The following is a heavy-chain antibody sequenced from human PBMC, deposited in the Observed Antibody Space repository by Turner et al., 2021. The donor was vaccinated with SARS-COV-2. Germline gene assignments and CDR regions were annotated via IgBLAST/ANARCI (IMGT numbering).Heavy chain of an antibody. CDR2: IYSGGST. Sequence: EVQLVESGGGLVQPGGSLRLSCAASGFTVSSNYMSWGRQAPGKGLEWVSVIYSGGSTFYADSVKGRFTISRHKTKNTLYLQMNSLRAEDTAVYFCARGIWGDAFDIWGQGTMVTVSS. D-gene: IGHD3-16*01. J-gene: IGHJ3*02. CDR3: ARGIWGDAFDI. V-gene: IGHV3-53*04. CDR1: GFTVSSNY.